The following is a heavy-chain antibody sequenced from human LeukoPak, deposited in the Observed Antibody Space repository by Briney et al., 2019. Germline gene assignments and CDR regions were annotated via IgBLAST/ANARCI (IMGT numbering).Heavy chain of an antibody. V-gene: IGHV5-51*01. CDR2: IYPGDSDT. J-gene: IGHJ4*02. Sequence: GESLKISCKGSGYSFTSYWIGWVRQMPGKGLEWMGIIYPGDSDTRYSPSFQGQVTISADKSITTAYLQWSSLKASDTAMYYCTRLSYDSSGYLDNYFDYWGQGTLVTVSS. CDR3: TRLSYDSSGYLDNYFDY. D-gene: IGHD3-22*01. CDR1: GYSFTSYW.